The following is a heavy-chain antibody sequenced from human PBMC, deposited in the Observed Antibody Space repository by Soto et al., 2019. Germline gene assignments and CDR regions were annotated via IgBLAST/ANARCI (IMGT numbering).Heavy chain of an antibody. CDR2: IHHSGRT. D-gene: IGHD2-2*01. CDR3: ARGECSSNYCFTRWALDI. CDR1: GWSFSGYY. Sequence: SETLSLTCAVYGWSFSGYYWTWIRQTPGKGLEWIGEIHHSGRTNYNPSLKSRVSISADTSKTQFSLNLTSVTAADTAVYYCARGECSSNYCFTRWALDIWGQGTVVTVSS. J-gene: IGHJ3*02. V-gene: IGHV4-34*01.